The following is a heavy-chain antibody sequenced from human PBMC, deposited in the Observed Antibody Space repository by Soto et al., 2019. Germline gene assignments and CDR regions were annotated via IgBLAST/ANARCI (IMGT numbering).Heavy chain of an antibody. Sequence: VQLLESGGGLVQPGGSLRLSCAASGFTFSSYAMTWVRQAPGKGLEWVSGISGGGGSTYYADSVKGRFTISRDKSKNTLFLQMNSLRAEDTAVYYCAKDRTTVNYHDGMDVWGQGTTVTVTS. CDR2: ISGGGGST. CDR1: GFTFSSYA. D-gene: IGHD4-17*01. CDR3: AKDRTTVNYHDGMDV. J-gene: IGHJ6*02. V-gene: IGHV3-23*01.